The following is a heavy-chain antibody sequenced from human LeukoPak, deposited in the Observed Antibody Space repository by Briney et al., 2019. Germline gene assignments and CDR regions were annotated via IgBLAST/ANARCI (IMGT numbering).Heavy chain of an antibody. Sequence: ASVKVSCKASGGTFSSYAISWVRQAPGQGLGWMGGIIPIFGTANYAQKFQGRVTITADESTSTAYMELSSLRSEDTAVYYCASRGCSGGSCYVDYYYGMDVWGQGTTVTVSS. CDR3: ASRGCSGGSCYVDYYYGMDV. CDR2: IIPIFGTA. V-gene: IGHV1-69*13. CDR1: GGTFSSYA. D-gene: IGHD2-15*01. J-gene: IGHJ6*02.